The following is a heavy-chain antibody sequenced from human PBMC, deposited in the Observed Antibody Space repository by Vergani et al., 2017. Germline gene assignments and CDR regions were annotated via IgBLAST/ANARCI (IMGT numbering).Heavy chain of an antibody. CDR1: GGSISSGGYS. J-gene: IGHJ3*02. D-gene: IGHD3-10*01. Sequence: QLQLQESGSGLVKPSQTLSLTCAVSGGSISSGGYSWSWIRQPPGKGLEWIGYIYHSGSTYYNPSLKSRVTISVDRSKNQFSLKLSSVTAADTAVYYCDRGGRITMVRGVSGAFDIWGQGTMVTVSS. CDR3: DRGGRITMVRGVSGAFDI. V-gene: IGHV4-30-2*01. CDR2: IYHSGST.